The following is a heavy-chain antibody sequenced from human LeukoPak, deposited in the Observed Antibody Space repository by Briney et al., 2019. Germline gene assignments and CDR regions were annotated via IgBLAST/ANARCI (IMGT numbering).Heavy chain of an antibody. V-gene: IGHV1-46*01. CDR3: ARRPRTIFGVGYYYGMDV. Sequence: GASVKVSCKASGYTFTSYYMHWVRQAPGQGLEWMGIINPSGGSTSYAQKFQGRVTMTRDTSISTAYVELSRLRSDDTAVYYCARRPRTIFGVGYYYGMDVWGQGTTVTVSS. CDR2: INPSGGST. D-gene: IGHD3-3*01. J-gene: IGHJ6*02. CDR1: GYTFTSYY.